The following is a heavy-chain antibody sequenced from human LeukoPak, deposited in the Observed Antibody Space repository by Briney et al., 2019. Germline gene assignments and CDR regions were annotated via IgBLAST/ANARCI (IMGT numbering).Heavy chain of an antibody. D-gene: IGHD4-17*01. CDR3: ARVRGESYYYYYYMDV. CDR1: GGSIRNYF. V-gene: IGHV4-59*01. CDR2: IDDSGNT. Sequence: SETLSLTCSVSGGSIRNYFWSWIRQPAGKGLEWIGYIDDSGNTNYNPSLKNRVTISVDTSKNQFSLKLRSVTAADTAVYFCARVRGESYYYYYYMDVWGKGTTVTISS. J-gene: IGHJ6*03.